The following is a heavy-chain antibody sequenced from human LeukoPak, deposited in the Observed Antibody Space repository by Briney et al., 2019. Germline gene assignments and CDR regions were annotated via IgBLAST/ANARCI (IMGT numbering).Heavy chain of an antibody. Sequence: SETLSLTCTVSGGSIGSYYWSWIRQPPGKGLEWIGYIYYSGSTNYNPSLKSRVTISVGTSKNQFSLKLSSVTAADTAVYYCASTQYSSGWYFDYWGQGTLVTVSS. D-gene: IGHD6-19*01. CDR2: IYYSGST. CDR3: ASTQYSSGWYFDY. V-gene: IGHV4-59*08. CDR1: GGSIGSYY. J-gene: IGHJ4*02.